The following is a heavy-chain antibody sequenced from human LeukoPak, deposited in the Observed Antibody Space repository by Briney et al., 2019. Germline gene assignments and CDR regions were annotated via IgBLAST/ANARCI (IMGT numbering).Heavy chain of an antibody. CDR1: GFTFSSYA. D-gene: IGHD5-12*01. V-gene: IGHV3-23*01. Sequence: PGGSLRLSCAASGFTFSSYAMSWVRQAPGKGLEWVSVISDSGGGTYYADSVKGRFTISRDNAKNSLYLQMNSLRAEDTAVYYCARAERLRGGGFDYWGQGTLVTVSS. J-gene: IGHJ4*02. CDR3: ARAERLRGGGFDY. CDR2: ISDSGGGT.